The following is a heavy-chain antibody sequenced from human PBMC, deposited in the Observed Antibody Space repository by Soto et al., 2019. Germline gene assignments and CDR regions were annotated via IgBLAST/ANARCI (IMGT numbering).Heavy chain of an antibody. CDR1: GFTFSSYW. CDR2: INSDGRST. J-gene: IGHJ4*02. CDR3: ARGGDDYGDS. V-gene: IGHV3-74*01. Sequence: EVQLVESGGGLVQPRGSLRLYCAASGFTFSSYWMHWVRQAPGKGLVWASRINSDGRSTTYVDSVRGRFTISRDSAKNMLYLQMNNLRAEDTALYYCARGGDDYGDSWGQGTLVTVSS.